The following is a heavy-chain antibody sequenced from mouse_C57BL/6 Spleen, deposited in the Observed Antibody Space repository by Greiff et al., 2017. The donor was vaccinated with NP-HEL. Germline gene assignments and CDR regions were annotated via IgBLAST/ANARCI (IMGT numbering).Heavy chain of an antibody. CDR3: ARSTTVVDAMDY. D-gene: IGHD1-1*01. J-gene: IGHJ4*01. CDR1: GYAFSSSW. Sequence: VKLVESGPELVKPGASVKISCKASGYAFSSSWMNWVQQRPGKGLEWIGRIYPGDGDTNYNVKFKGKATLTADKSSSTAYMQLSSLTSEDSAVYFCARSTTVVDAMDYWGQGTSVTVSS. CDR2: IYPGDGDT. V-gene: IGHV1-82*01.